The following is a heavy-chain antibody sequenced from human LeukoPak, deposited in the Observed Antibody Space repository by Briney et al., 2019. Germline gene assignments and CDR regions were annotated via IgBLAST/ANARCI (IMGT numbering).Heavy chain of an antibody. J-gene: IGHJ4*02. CDR2: IYYSGST. Sequence: SETLSLTCTVSGGSISSSSYYWGWIRQPPGKGLEWIGSIYYSGSTYYNPSLKSRVTISVDTSKNQFSLKLSSVTAADTAVYYCASAPPLLYWGQGTLVTVSS. CDR3: ASAPPLLY. V-gene: IGHV4-39*01. CDR1: GGSISSSSYY. D-gene: IGHD2/OR15-2a*01.